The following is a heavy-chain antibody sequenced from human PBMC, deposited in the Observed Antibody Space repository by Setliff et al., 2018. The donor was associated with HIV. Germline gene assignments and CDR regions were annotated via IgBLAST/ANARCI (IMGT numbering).Heavy chain of an antibody. V-gene: IGHV3-11*03. CDR3: ARASYYYDSSGWVDY. J-gene: IGHJ4*02. CDR1: GFTFSDYY. CDR2: ISSSSSYT. Sequence: GGSLRLSCAASGFTFSDYYMSWIRQAPGKGLEWVSYISSSSSYTNYADSVKGRFTISRDNAKNSLYPQMNSLRAEDTAVYYCARASYYYDSSGWVDYWGQGTLVTVSS. D-gene: IGHD3-22*01.